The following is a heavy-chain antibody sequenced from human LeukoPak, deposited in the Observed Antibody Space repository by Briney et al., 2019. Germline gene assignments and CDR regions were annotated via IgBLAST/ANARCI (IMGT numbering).Heavy chain of an antibody. V-gene: IGHV3-48*01. Sequence: GGSLTLSCAASGFTFTYYSINWLRQAPGKGLECVSYITSSGDAAYYADSVKGRFTMSRDNAKNSLYLQMNSLRAEDTAIYFCARDQSWSFDFWGQGILVTVSS. CDR1: GFTFTYYS. CDR2: ITSSGDAA. J-gene: IGHJ4*02. D-gene: IGHD6-13*01. CDR3: ARDQSWSFDF.